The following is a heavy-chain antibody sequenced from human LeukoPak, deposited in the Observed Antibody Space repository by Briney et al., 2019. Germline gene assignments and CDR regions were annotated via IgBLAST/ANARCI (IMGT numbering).Heavy chain of an antibody. CDR3: ARGAPIDY. J-gene: IGHJ4*02. V-gene: IGHV3-74*01. CDR1: GFTFSNTW. CDR2: IYNDETSA. Sequence: GGSLRLSCAASGFTFSNTWMYWVRQGPGKGLVWVSRIYNDETSATYADSVKGQFTISRDNAKNTLYLQMDSLRVDDTAVYYCARGAPIDYWGQGTLVTVSS.